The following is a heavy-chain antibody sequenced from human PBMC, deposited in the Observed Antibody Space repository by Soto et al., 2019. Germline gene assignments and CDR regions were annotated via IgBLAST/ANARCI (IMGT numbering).Heavy chain of an antibody. Sequence: SVKVSCKASGGTFSSYAISWVRQAPGQGLERMGGIIPIFGTANYAQKFQGRVTITADKSTSTAYMELSSLRSEDTAVYYCARGVAAAGKYYYYYYGMDVWGQGTTVTVSS. J-gene: IGHJ6*02. CDR2: IIPIFGTA. D-gene: IGHD6-13*01. V-gene: IGHV1-69*06. CDR1: GGTFSSYA. CDR3: ARGVAAAGKYYYYYYGMDV.